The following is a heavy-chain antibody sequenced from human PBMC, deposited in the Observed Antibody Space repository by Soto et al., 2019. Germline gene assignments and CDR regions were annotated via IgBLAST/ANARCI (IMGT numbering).Heavy chain of an antibody. J-gene: IGHJ6*02. V-gene: IGHV1-69*01. CDR2: IIPIFGTA. CDR3: ARLPSSGSYYRAPDYYYYGMDV. D-gene: IGHD3-10*01. Sequence: QVQLVQSGAEVKKPGSSVKVSCKASGGTFSSYAISWVRQAPGQGLEWMGGIIPIFGTANYAQKFQGRVTITADESTSTAYMELSRLRSEDTAVYYCARLPSSGSYYRAPDYYYYGMDVWGQGTTVTVSS. CDR1: GGTFSSYA.